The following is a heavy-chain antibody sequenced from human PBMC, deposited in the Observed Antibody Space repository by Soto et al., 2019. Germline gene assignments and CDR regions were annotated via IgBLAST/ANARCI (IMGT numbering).Heavy chain of an antibody. Sequence: QVQLVESGGGVVQPGRSLRLSCEASGFTFDSYGMHWVRQAPGKGLEWVAVISSDGNNKYYADSVKGRISIYRHNFNDILILQMSRLRAEDTPVYYFVADLIQDPVSTCASWGQG. CDR2: ISSDGNNK. D-gene: IGHD1-1*01. CDR1: GFTFDSYG. V-gene: IGHV3-30*03. J-gene: IGHJ5*02. CDR3: VADLIQDPVSTCAS.